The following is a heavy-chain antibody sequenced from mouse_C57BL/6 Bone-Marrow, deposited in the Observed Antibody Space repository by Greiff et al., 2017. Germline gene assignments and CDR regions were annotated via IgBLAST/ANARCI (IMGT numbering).Heavy chain of an antibody. Sequence: QVQLQQSGAELVRPGASVTLSCKASGYTFTDYEMHWVKQTPVHGLEWIGAIDPATGGTAYNQKFKGKAILTADKSSSTAYMELRSLTSEDSAVYYCTRDYGSSYPAWFAYWGQGTLVTVSA. CDR3: TRDYGSSYPAWFAY. D-gene: IGHD1-1*01. CDR1: GYTFTDYE. V-gene: IGHV1-15*01. CDR2: IDPATGGT. J-gene: IGHJ3*01.